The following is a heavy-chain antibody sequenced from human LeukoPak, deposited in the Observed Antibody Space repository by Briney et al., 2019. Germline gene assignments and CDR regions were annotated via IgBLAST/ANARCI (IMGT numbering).Heavy chain of an antibody. Sequence: GGSLRLSCAASGFSFNYNAMSWVRQAPGRGLEWVSGISGSGGRTFYADAVKGRFTISRDNSKNTLYLHMNNLRDDDTAVYYCAKDIWGGPAMVFDYWGQGTLVTVSS. D-gene: IGHD3-16*01. CDR1: GFSFNYNA. V-gene: IGHV3-23*01. J-gene: IGHJ4*02. CDR2: ISGSGGRT. CDR3: AKDIWGGPAMVFDY.